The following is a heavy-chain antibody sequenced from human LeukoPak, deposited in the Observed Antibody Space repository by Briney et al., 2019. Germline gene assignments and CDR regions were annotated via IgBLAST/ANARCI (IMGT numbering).Heavy chain of an antibody. V-gene: IGHV4-34*01. CDR1: GGSFSGYY. D-gene: IGHD3-22*01. J-gene: IGHJ3*02. CDR2: INHSGST. Sequence: PSETLSLTCAVYGGSFSGYYWSWIRQPPGKGLEWIGEINHSGSTNYNPSLKSRVTISLDTSRNQFSLKLNSVTAANTTVYYCAKSNGYGLIDIWGQGTMVTVSS. CDR3: AKSNGYGLIDI.